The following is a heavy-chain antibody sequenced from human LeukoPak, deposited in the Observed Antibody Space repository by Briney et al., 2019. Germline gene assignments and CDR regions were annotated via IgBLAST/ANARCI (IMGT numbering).Heavy chain of an antibody. D-gene: IGHD3-22*01. Sequence: ASVKVSCKASGYTFTSYGISWVRQPPGQGLEWMGWISAYNGNTNYAQKLQGRVTMTTDTSTSTAYMELRSLRSDDTAVYYCARNIYYYDSSGYYADAFDIWGQGTMVTVSS. CDR1: GYTFTSYG. CDR3: ARNIYYYDSSGYYADAFDI. CDR2: ISAYNGNT. V-gene: IGHV1-18*01. J-gene: IGHJ3*02.